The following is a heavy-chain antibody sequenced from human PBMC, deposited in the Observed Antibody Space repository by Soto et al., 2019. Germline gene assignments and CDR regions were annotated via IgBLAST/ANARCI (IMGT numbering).Heavy chain of an antibody. CDR3: ARGLIALGGTFSH. Sequence: QVQLQQWGAGLLKPSETLSLTCGVTGGSFNGYFWTWIRQPPGKGLEWLGQINPSGSTNDNPSLKSRVIMSVDTSKNRVSLNLLSVTAADTAVYYCARGLIALGGTFSHWGRGTLVTVSS. CDR1: GGSFNGYF. J-gene: IGHJ4*02. V-gene: IGHV4-34*01. CDR2: INPSGST. D-gene: IGHD1-26*01.